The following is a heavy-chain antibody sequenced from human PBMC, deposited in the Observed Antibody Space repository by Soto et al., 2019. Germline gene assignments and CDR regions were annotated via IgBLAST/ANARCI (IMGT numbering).Heavy chain of an antibody. CDR3: AKIGPNWYFDL. Sequence: EEQLLESGGGLVQPGGSLRLSCAASGFIFSRYVMSWVRQPPGKGLEWVSDIKNDGSITWYADSVKGRFTISRDNSKNMVFLQMDSLTVDDTAIFYCAKIGPNWYFDLWGRGTPVTVSS. V-gene: IGHV3-23*01. J-gene: IGHJ2*01. D-gene: IGHD3-10*01. CDR2: IKNDGSIT. CDR1: GFIFSRYV.